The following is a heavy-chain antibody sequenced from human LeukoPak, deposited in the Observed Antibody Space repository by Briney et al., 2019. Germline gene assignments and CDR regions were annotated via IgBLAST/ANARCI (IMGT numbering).Heavy chain of an antibody. J-gene: IGHJ4*02. D-gene: IGHD1-26*01. V-gene: IGHV3-21*01. CDR2: ISSSSSYI. CDR1: GFNLSTYS. Sequence: PGGSLRLSRAASGFNLSTYSMNWVRQAPGKGLEWVSSISSSSSYIYYADSVKGRFTISRDNAQNSLYLQMNSLRAEDTAVYYCAREGSSRYWGQGTLVTVSS. CDR3: AREGSSRY.